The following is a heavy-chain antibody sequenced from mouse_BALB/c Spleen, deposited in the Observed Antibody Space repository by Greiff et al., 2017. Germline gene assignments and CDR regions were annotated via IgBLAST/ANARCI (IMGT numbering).Heavy chain of an antibody. CDR1: GFTFSSYA. CDR2: ISSGGSYT. V-gene: IGHV5-9-4*01. Sequence: EVKLMESGGGLVKPGGSLKLSCAASGFTFSSYAMSWVRQSPEKRLEWVAEISSGGSYTYYPDTVTGRFTISRDNAKNTLYLEMSSLRSEDTAMYYCANYGRFAYWGQGTLVTVSA. CDR3: ANYGRFAY. D-gene: IGHD1-2*01. J-gene: IGHJ3*01.